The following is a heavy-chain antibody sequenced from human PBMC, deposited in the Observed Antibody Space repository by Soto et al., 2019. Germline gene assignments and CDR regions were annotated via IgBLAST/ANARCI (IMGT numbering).Heavy chain of an antibody. V-gene: IGHV1-69*01. CDR2: IIPTFGTA. Sequence: GLEWMGGIIPTFGTANYAQKFQGRVTITADESTSTAYMELSSLRSEDTAVYYCARQFEVISYYYYGMDVWGQGTTVTVSS. J-gene: IGHJ6*02. D-gene: IGHD3-16*02. CDR3: ARQFEVISYYYYGMDV.